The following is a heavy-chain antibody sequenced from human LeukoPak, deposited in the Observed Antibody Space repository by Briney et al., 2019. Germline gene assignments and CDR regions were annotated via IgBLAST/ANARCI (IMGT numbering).Heavy chain of an antibody. Sequence: GGSLRLSCVASGFLFSAYEMNWVRQAPGKGLEWLSFINTSGSSIYYADSVEGRFTISRDNAKNTLYLQMNSLRAEDTAVYFCVRARLSKRDFWTDFGAYYYYMDVWGMGTTATVSS. CDR2: INTSGSSI. V-gene: IGHV3-48*03. J-gene: IGHJ6*03. CDR3: VRARLSKRDFWTDFGAYYYYMDV. D-gene: IGHD3/OR15-3a*01. CDR1: GFLFSAYE.